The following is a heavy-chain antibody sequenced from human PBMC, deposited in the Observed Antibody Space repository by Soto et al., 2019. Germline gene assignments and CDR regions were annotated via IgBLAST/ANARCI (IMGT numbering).Heavy chain of an antibody. CDR1: GFTFSSYA. Sequence: EVQLLESGGGLVQPGGSLRLSCAASGFTFSSYAMNWVRQAPGKGLEWVSVISGSGGSTYYADSVKGRFTISRDNSKNPRYPPMNRLRAQDTAVYYCARRSSSWYFDYWGQGTLVTVSS. D-gene: IGHD6-13*01. V-gene: IGHV3-23*01. CDR2: ISGSGGST. J-gene: IGHJ4*02. CDR3: ARRSSSWYFDY.